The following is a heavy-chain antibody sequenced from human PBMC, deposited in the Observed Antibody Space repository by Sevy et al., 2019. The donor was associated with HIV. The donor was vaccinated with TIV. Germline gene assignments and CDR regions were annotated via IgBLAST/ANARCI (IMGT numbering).Heavy chain of an antibody. D-gene: IGHD1-20*01. CDR2: TFYRSNWYN. J-gene: IGHJ6*02. V-gene: IGHV6-1*01. CDR3: ARDGLTYGVMYV. CDR1: GDSVSSNNAA. Sequence: SQNLSLTCAISGDSVSSNNAAWNWIRQSPSRGLEWLGRTFYRSNWYNDYAVSVKGRITINPDTSKNQLSLQLTSVSPEDTAVYYCARDGLTYGVMYVWGRGTTVTVSS.